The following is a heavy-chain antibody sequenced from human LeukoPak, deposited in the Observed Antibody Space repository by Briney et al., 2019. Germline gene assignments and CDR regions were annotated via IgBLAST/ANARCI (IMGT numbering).Heavy chain of an antibody. D-gene: IGHD6-6*01. V-gene: IGHV3-30*04. Sequence: GGSLRLSCAASGFTFSSYAMHWVRQAPGKGLEWVAVISYDESNKYYADSVKGRFTISRDNSKNTLYLQMNSLRAEDTAVYYCARGSMGYFDYWGQGTLVTVSS. CDR2: ISYDESNK. CDR1: GFTFSSYA. CDR3: ARGSMGYFDY. J-gene: IGHJ4*02.